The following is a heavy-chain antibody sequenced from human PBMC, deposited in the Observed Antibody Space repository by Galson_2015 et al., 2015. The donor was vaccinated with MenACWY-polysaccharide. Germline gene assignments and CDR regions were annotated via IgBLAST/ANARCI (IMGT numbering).Heavy chain of an antibody. Sequence: SLRLSCAASGFTFDDYAMHWVRQAPGKGLEWVSGISWNSGSIGYADSVKGRFTISRDNAKNSLYLQMNSLRAEDTALYYCAKAYDGDYGGTPCLDYWGQGTLVTVSS. V-gene: IGHV3-9*01. CDR2: ISWNSGSI. CDR3: AKAYDGDYGGTPCLDY. J-gene: IGHJ4*02. CDR1: GFTFDDYA. D-gene: IGHD4-17*01.